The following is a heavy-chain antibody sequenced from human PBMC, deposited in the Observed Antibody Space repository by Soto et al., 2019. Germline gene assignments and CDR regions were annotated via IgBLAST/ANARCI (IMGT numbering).Heavy chain of an antibody. V-gene: IGHV4-34*01. CDR1: GGSXSGYY. CDR3: ARATGYSYDAFDI. Sequence: TLSLTCTVSGGSXSGYYWSWIRQPPGKGLEWIGEINHSGSTNYNPSLKSRVTISVDTSKNQFSLKLSSVTAADTAVYYCARATGYSYDAFDIWGQGTMVTVSS. D-gene: IGHD5-18*01. J-gene: IGHJ3*02. CDR2: INHSGST.